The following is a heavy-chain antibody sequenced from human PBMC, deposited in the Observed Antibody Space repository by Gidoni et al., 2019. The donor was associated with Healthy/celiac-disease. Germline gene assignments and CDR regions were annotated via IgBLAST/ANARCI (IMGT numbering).Heavy chain of an antibody. CDR3: ARGETAKWELPSEQNDY. V-gene: IGHV1-8*01. CDR2: MNPNSGNT. Sequence: QVQLVQSGAEVKKPGASVKVSCKASGYTFTSYDINWVRQATGQGLEWMGWMNPNSGNTGYAQKVQGRVTMTRNTAISTAYMELSSLRSEDTAVYYCARGETAKWELPSEQNDYWGQGTLVTVSS. CDR1: GYTFTSYD. J-gene: IGHJ4*02. D-gene: IGHD1-26*01.